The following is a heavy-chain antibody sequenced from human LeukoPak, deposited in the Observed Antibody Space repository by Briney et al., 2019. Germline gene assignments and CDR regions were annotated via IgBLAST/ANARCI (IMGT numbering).Heavy chain of an antibody. D-gene: IGHD1-1*01. J-gene: IGHJ3*02. CDR3: AKDSSNWAFDI. CDR2: ISGSGHNT. V-gene: IGHV3-23*01. CDR1: GFTFSNYG. Sequence: GGSLRLSCAASGFTFSNYGMNWVRQTPGKGLEWVSAISGSGHNTYYADSVKGRFTISRDNSKNTLYLQMNSLRADDMALYYCAKDSSNWAFDIWGQGTMVTVSS.